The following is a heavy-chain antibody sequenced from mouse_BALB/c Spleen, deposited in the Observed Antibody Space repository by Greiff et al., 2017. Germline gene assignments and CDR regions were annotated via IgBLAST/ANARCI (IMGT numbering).Heavy chain of an antibody. J-gene: IGHJ4*01. Sequence: VQLQQPGAELVMPGASVKMSCKASGYTFTDYWMHWVKQRPGQGLEWIGAIDTSDSYTSYNQKFKGKATLTVDESSSTAYMQLSSLTSEDSAVYYCARPYGKGAMDYWGQGTSVTVSS. CDR2: IDTSDSYT. V-gene: IGHV1-69*01. D-gene: IGHD1-1*02. CDR1: GYTFTDYW. CDR3: ARPYGKGAMDY.